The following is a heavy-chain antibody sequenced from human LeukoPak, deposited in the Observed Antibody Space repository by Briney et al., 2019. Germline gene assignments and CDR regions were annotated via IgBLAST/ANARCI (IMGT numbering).Heavy chain of an antibody. J-gene: IGHJ4*02. CDR1: GGSIRSYY. CDR2: MHHSGST. CDR3: AGVRTAGTGPDC. Sequence: SETLSLTCTVSGGSIRSYYWSWIRQSPGKGLEWIGFMHHSGSTSHHPSLQNRVTMSVDTSKNQLSLKLTSATAADIAMYFCAGVRTAGTGPDCWGQGTLVTVSS. V-gene: IGHV4-59*01. D-gene: IGHD6-13*01.